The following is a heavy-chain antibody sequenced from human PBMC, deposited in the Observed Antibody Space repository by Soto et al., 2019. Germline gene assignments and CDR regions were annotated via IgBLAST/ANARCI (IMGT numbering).Heavy chain of an antibody. CDR3: ARDRVLVTIFGVVTIFGHGMDV. V-gene: IGHV1-18*01. CDR1: GYTFTSYG. J-gene: IGHJ6*02. CDR2: ISAYNGNT. D-gene: IGHD3-3*01. Sequence: QVQLVQSGAEVKKPGASVKVSCKASGYTFTSYGISWVRQAPGQGLEWMGWISAYNGNTNYAQKLQGRVTMTTDTSTSTAYMELRSLRSDDTAVYYCARDRVLVTIFGVVTIFGHGMDVWGQGTTVTVSS.